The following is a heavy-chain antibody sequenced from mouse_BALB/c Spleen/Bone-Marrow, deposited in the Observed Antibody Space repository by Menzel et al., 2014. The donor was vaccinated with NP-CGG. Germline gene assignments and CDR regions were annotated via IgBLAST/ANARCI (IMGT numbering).Heavy chain of an antibody. J-gene: IGHJ2*02. D-gene: IGHD6-1*01. Sequence: EVQLVESGGGLVQPGGSLRLSCATSGFTFTDYYINCVRQPPGKALEWLAFIRNKAYGYTTEYSASVKGRFTISRDNSQKITHFQMTTLRGERGDKYEGASYRGCLALDSWGQGASFP. CDR1: GFTFTDYY. CDR3: ASYRGCLALDS. CDR2: IRNKAYGYTT. V-gene: IGHV7-3*02.